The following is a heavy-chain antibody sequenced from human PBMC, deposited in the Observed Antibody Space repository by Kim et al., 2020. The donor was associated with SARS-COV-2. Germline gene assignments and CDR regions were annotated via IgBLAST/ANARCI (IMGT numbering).Heavy chain of an antibody. V-gene: IGHV3-21*01. J-gene: IGHJ4*02. CDR3: AIKRFDY. Sequence: SSSYIYYADSVKGRFTISRDNAKNSLYLQMNSLRAEDTAIYYCAIKRFDYWGQGTLVTVSS. CDR2: SSSYI.